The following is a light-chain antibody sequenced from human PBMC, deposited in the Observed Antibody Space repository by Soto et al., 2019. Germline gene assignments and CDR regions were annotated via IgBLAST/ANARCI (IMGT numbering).Light chain of an antibody. CDR1: QGISSY. J-gene: IGKJ1*01. CDR2: AAS. CDR3: QQLNSYPWT. Sequence: DIQLTQSPSFLSASVGDRVTITCRASQGISSYLAWYQQKPGKPPKLLIYAASTLQSGVPSRFSGSGSGTEFTLTISSLQPDDFATYYCQQLNSYPWTFGQGTKVEIK. V-gene: IGKV1-9*01.